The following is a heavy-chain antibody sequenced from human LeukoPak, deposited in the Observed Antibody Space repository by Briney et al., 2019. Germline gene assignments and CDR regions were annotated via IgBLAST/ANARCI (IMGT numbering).Heavy chain of an antibody. CDR3: ARGGGSYYATSDY. D-gene: IGHD1-26*01. J-gene: IGHJ4*02. V-gene: IGHV1-2*02. CDR2: INPNSGGT. Sequence: ASVKVSCKASGYTFTGYYMHWVRQAPGQGLEWMGWINPNSGGTNYAQKFQGRVTMTRDSSISTAYMELSRLRSDDTAVYYCARGGGSYYATSDYWGQGTLVTVSS. CDR1: GYTFTGYY.